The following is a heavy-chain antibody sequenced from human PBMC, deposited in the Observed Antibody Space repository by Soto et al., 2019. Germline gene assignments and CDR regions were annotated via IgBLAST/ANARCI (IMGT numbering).Heavy chain of an antibody. CDR3: ARNPLLRYFAWSLDY. CDR2: ISAYNGNT. V-gene: IGHV1-18*01. D-gene: IGHD3-9*01. CDR1: GYTFTNFG. Sequence: ASVKVSCKTSGYTFTNFGLSWVRQAPGQGLEGMGWISAYNGNTNYAQNFQGRVTMTTDTSTSTAYMELRSLRSDDTAVYYCARNPLLRYFAWSLDYWGQGTLVTVSS. J-gene: IGHJ4*02.